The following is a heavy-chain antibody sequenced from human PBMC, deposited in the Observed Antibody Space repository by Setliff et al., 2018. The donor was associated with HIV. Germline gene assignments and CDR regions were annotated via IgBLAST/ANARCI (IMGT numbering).Heavy chain of an antibody. V-gene: IGHV5-51*01. CDR2: VYPGYSNT. D-gene: IGHD3-22*01. J-gene: IGHJ4*02. CDR3: VRHFSYSSQFSALGY. Sequence: GESLKISLNASGYTFPRWWIGWVRQTPGQGLGWLGIVYPGYSNTRVSPSFQGQVTSSDDMSIDTAYLHCSLLKASASGMYSCVRHFSYSSQFSALGYWGLGTLVTVSS. CDR1: GYTFPRWW.